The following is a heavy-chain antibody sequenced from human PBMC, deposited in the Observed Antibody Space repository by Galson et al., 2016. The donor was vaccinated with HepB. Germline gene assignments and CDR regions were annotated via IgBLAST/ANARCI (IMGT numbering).Heavy chain of an antibody. J-gene: IGHJ4*02. CDR2: IYSGGST. Sequence: SLRLSCAASGFSVSSNYMSWVRQAPGKGLEGVSVIYSGGSTRYADSVKGRFTISRDTSKNTLYLQMNSLRAEDTAVYYCASAPTLGYGGQGTLVTVPA. D-gene: IGHD3-16*01. V-gene: IGHV3-53*01. CDR3: ASAPTLGY. CDR1: GFSVSSNY.